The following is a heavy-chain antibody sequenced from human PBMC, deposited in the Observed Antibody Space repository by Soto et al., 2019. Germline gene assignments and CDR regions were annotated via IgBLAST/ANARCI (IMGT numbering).Heavy chain of an antibody. J-gene: IGHJ4*02. CDR3: AKDRRCSGGSCYSGFGY. CDR1: GFTFSSYA. CDR2: ISGSGGST. V-gene: IGHV3-23*01. Sequence: GGSLRLSCAASGFTFSSYAMSWVRQAPGKGLEWVSAISGSGGSTYYADSVKGRFTISRDNSKNTLYLQMNSLRAEDTAVYYCAKDRRCSGGSCYSGFGYWGQGTLVTVSS. D-gene: IGHD2-15*01.